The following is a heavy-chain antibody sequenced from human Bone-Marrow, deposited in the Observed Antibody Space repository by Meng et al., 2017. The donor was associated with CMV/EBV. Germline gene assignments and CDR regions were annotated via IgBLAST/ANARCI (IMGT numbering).Heavy chain of an antibody. V-gene: IGHV1-24*01. Sequence: VRLGKAGGGVKKPGASVKVSCKVSGYTLTELSMHWVRQAPGKGLEWMGGFDPEDGETIYAQKFQGRVTMTEDTSTDTAYMELSSLRSEDTAVYYCATVGEYPYYFDYWGQGTLVTVSS. CDR1: GYTLTELS. J-gene: IGHJ4*02. CDR3: ATVGEYPYYFDY. D-gene: IGHD2-2*01. CDR2: FDPEDGET.